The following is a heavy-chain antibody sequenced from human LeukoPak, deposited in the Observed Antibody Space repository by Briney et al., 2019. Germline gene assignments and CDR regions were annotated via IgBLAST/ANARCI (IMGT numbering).Heavy chain of an antibody. V-gene: IGHV4-34*01. Sequence: SETLSLTCAVYGGSFSGYYWSWIRQPPGKGLEWIGEINHSGSTNYNPSLKSRVTILVDTSKNQFSLKLSSVTAADTAVYYCARGPPGGRNNWFDPWGQGTLVTVSS. J-gene: IGHJ5*02. CDR3: ARGPPGGRNNWFDP. D-gene: IGHD4-23*01. CDR1: GGSFSGYY. CDR2: INHSGST.